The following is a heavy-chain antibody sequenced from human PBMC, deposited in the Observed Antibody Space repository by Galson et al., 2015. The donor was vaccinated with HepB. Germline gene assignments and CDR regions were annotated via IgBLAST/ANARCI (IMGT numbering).Heavy chain of an antibody. D-gene: IGHD3-16*02. CDR2: ISANSGDT. CDR3: ARDRDYRFDY. V-gene: IGHV1-18*01. CDR1: GYTFTING. J-gene: IGHJ4*02. Sequence: SVKVSCKASGYTFTINGISWLRQAPGQGLEWMGWISANSGDTNYADDFQGRVPLTRDTSTSTAYLDLRSLRSDDTATYYCARDRDYRFDYWGQGTLVTVSS.